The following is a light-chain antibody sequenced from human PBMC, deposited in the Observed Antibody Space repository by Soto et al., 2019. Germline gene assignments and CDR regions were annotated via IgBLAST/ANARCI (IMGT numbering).Light chain of an antibody. CDR3: QQYGSSPLIT. Sequence: EIVLTHSPGTLSFSPLEIATLSFSASQRLSASDIAWYQQKPGQAPKFLIYGVSSRATGIPDRFSGSGSGTDFTLTISRLEPEDFAVYHCQQYGSSPLITFGQGTRLEIK. CDR2: GVS. CDR1: QRLSASD. V-gene: IGKV3-20*01. J-gene: IGKJ5*01.